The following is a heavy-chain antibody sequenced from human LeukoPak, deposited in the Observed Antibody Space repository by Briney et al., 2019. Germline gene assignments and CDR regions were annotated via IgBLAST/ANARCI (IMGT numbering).Heavy chain of an antibody. CDR2: IGSSTSYI. J-gene: IGHJ4*02. V-gene: IGHV3-21*01. Sequence: GGSLRLSCAASGFTFSSYSMNWVRQAPGKGLEWVSSIGSSTSYIYFADSVKGRFTVSRDNAKSSLFLQINSLRAEDTAVYYCARRRGSSWLRIGDPFDYWGQGTLVTVSS. CDR3: ARRRGSSWLRIGDPFDY. CDR1: GFTFSSYS. D-gene: IGHD6-13*01.